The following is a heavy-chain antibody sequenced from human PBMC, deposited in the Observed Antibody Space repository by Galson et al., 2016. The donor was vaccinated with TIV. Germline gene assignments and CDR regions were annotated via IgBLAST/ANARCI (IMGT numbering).Heavy chain of an antibody. D-gene: IGHD5-18*01. CDR1: GGTFSSFA. CDR2: IIPGFGTV. J-gene: IGHJ4*01. V-gene: IGHV1-69*13. CDR3: ARTSYTPMGY. Sequence: SVKVSCKASGGTFSSFALNWVRQAPGQGLEWIGEIIPGFGTVRYAQKFQARVTITADVSATTSVMELSSLTSDDTAVYYCARTSYTPMGYWGQGTLVTVSS.